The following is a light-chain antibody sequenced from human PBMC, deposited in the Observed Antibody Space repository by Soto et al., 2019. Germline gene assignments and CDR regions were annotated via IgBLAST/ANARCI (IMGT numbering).Light chain of an antibody. J-gene: IGKJ5*01. V-gene: IGKV3-20*01. CDR1: QSVSSSY. Sequence: ESVLTPSPGILSLYPGERATLSCRASQSVSSSYLAWYQQKPGQAPRLLIYGASSRATGIPDRFSGSGSGTDFTLTISRLEPEDFAVYYCQQYGSSPPYTFGQGTRLEIK. CDR2: GAS. CDR3: QQYGSSPPYT.